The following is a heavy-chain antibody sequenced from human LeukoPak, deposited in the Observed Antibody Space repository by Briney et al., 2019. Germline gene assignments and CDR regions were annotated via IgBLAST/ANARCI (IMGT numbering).Heavy chain of an antibody. CDR2: ISAYNGNT. J-gene: IGHJ3*02. V-gene: IGHV1-18*01. Sequence: ASVKVSCKASGYTFTSYGISWVRQAPGQGLEWMGRISAYNGNTNYAQKLQGRVTMTTDTSTSTAYMELRSLRSDDTAVYYCARDLLLWFGELWSGDAFDIWGQGTMVTVSS. D-gene: IGHD3-10*01. CDR3: ARDLLLWFGELWSGDAFDI. CDR1: GYTFTSYG.